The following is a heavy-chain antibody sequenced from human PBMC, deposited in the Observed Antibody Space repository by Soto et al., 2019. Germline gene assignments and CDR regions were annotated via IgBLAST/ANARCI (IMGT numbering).Heavy chain of an antibody. CDR3: ALGRGRPYYFDY. CDR1: RYTFTSYD. J-gene: IGHJ4*01. Sequence: ASVKVSCKSSRYTFTSYDVHWVRQAPGQGLEWMGLINPTGGSTSYAQTFQGRVTLTSDTSTSTVFMELSSLRSEDAAVYYCALGRGRPYYFDYWG. CDR2: INPTGGST. V-gene: IGHV1-46*03. D-gene: IGHD1-26*01.